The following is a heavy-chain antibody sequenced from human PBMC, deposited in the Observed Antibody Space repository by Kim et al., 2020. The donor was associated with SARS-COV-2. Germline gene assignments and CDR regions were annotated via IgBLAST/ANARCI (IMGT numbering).Heavy chain of an antibody. CDR1: GFTFSNYA. CDR2: ISDRSGTT. V-gene: IGHV3-23*01. CDR3: AKSKGGVFGYVDY. J-gene: IGHJ4*02. Sequence: GGSLRLSCAASGFTFSNYAMNWVRQAPGKGLEWVSVISDRSGTTYYADSVKGRFTISRDNSKNTLYLQMNSLIAEDTAVYYCAKSKGGVFGYVDYWGQGTLVTVSS. D-gene: IGHD3-16*02.